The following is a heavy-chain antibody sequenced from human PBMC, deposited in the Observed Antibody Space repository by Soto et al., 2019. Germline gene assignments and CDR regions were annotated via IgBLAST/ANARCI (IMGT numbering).Heavy chain of an antibody. J-gene: IGHJ6*02. V-gene: IGHV3-30-3*01. CDR1: GFTFSSYA. Sequence: QVQLVESGGGVVQPGRSLRLSCAASGFTFSSYAMHWVRQAPGKGLEWVAVISYDGSNKYYADSVKGRFTISRDNSKNTLYLQMNSLRAEDTAVYYCARDSCPSLSTSCYPYGMDVWGQGTTVTVSS. D-gene: IGHD2-2*01. CDR2: ISYDGSNK. CDR3: ARDSCPSLSTSCYPYGMDV.